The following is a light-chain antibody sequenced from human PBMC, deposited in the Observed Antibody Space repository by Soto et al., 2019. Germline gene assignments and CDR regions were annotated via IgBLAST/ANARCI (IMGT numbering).Light chain of an antibody. CDR1: QSISSW. CDR2: KAS. J-gene: IGKJ2*01. CDR3: QQSSST. Sequence: DIQMTQSPSTLSASVGDRVTITCRASQSISSWLAWYQQKPGKAPKLLIYKASSLESGVPSRFSGSGSGTEFTLTISSLQPDDFATYYCQQSSSTFGQGTKLEIK. V-gene: IGKV1-5*03.